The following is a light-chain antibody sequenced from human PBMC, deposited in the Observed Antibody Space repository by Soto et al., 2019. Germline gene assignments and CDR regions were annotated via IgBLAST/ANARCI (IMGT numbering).Light chain of an antibody. CDR2: EVN. Sequence: QSALTQPPSASGSPRQSVTISCTGTSSDVGGYNYVSWYQQHPGKAPKLIIYEVNKRPSGVPNRFSGSKSGNTASLTVSGLQAEDEADYYCSSYADYNTMVFGGGTKLTVL. V-gene: IGLV2-8*01. CDR3: SSYADYNTMV. J-gene: IGLJ2*01. CDR1: SSDVGGYNY.